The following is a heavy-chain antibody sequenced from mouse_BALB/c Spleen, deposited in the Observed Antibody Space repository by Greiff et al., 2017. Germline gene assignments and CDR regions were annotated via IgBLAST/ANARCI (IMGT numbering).Heavy chain of an antibody. V-gene: IGHV5-9-3*01. J-gene: IGHJ1*01. CDR3: ARQITTVARYFDV. D-gene: IGHD1-1*01. Sequence: EVKLVESGGGLVKPGGSLKLSCAASGFTFSSYAMSWVRQTPEKRLEWVATISSGGSYTYYPDSVKGRFTISRDNAKNTLYLQMSSLRSEDTAMYYCARQITTVARYFDVWGAGTTVTVSS. CDR2: ISSGGSYT. CDR1: GFTFSSYA.